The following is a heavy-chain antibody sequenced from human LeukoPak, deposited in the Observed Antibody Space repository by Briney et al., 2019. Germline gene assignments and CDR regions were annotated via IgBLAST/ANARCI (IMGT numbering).Heavy chain of an antibody. D-gene: IGHD6-19*01. CDR1: GFTFSSYS. J-gene: IGHJ4*02. V-gene: IGHV3-21*01. Sequence: GGSLRLSCAASGFTFSSYSMNWVRQAPGKGLEWVSSISSSSSYIYYADSVKGRFTISRDNAKNSLYLQMNSLRAEDTAVYYCARHRSDHSSGWYDTQVVFDYWGQGTLVTVSS. CDR2: ISSSSSYI. CDR3: ARHRSDHSSGWYDTQVVFDY.